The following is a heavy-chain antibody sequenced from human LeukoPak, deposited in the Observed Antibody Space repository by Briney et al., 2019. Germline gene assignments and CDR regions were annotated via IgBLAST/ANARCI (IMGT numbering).Heavy chain of an antibody. Sequence: PSETLSLTCTVSGGSISSGGYYWSWIRQPPGKGLECIGYVYHSGSTYYNPSLKSRVTISVDRSKNQFSLKLSSVTAADTAMYYCARVDYGDYSKDFDYWGQGILVTVSS. CDR3: ARVDYGDYSKDFDY. J-gene: IGHJ4*02. D-gene: IGHD4-17*01. V-gene: IGHV4-30-2*01. CDR2: VYHSGST. CDR1: GGSISSGGYY.